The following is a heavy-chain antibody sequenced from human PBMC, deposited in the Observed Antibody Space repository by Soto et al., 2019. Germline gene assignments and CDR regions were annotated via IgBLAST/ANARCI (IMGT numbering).Heavy chain of an antibody. J-gene: IGHJ4*02. CDR3: ARVRVSRGVIPSNFGL. V-gene: IGHV1-69*06. CDR1: GGTFSNYA. CDR2: IIPLYGTV. Sequence: SVKVSCKASGGTFSNYAISWVRQAPGQGLDWMGVIIPLYGTVNYAQKFQGRVSITADKSTSTAYMDLNSLRSNDTAVYYCARVRVSRGVIPSNFGLWGPGTLVTVSS. D-gene: IGHD3-10*01.